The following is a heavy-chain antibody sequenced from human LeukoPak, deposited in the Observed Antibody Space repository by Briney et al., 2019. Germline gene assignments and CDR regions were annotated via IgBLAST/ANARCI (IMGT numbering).Heavy chain of an antibody. J-gene: IGHJ4*02. Sequence: GGSLRLAWAASGFTVSSYWMSWVRQAPGKGREWVANIKQDGSEKYYVASVKGRFTISRDNAKNSLYLQMNRPRAEDTAVYYCARDSYGSGSNDYWGQGTLVTVSS. CDR1: GFTVSSYW. V-gene: IGHV3-7*01. CDR3: ARDSYGSGSNDY. D-gene: IGHD3-10*01. CDR2: IKQDGSEK.